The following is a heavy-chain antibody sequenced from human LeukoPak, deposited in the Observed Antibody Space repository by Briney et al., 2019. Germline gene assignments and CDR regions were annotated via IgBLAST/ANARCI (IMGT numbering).Heavy chain of an antibody. CDR3: ASHPTLYGGNLVWYFDY. Sequence: SETLSLTCTVSGGSISNYYWSWIRQPPGKGLEWIGYIYYSGSTNYNPSLKSRVTISVDTSKNQFSLKPSSVTAADTAVYYCASHPTLYGGNLVWYFDYWGQGTLVTVSS. CDR1: GGSISNYY. CDR2: IYYSGST. D-gene: IGHD4-23*01. J-gene: IGHJ4*02. V-gene: IGHV4-59*01.